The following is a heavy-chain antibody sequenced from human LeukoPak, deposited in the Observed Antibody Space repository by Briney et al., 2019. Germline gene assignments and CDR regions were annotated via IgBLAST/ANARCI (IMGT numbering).Heavy chain of an antibody. Sequence: SETLSLTCTVSGGSISSYYWSWIRQPPGKGLEWIGYIYYSGSTNYNPSLKSRVTISVDTSKNQFSLKLSSVTAADTAVYYCARDRREQQWLGTWGQGTLVTVSS. D-gene: IGHD6-19*01. CDR1: GGSISSYY. V-gene: IGHV4-59*01. J-gene: IGHJ5*02. CDR2: IYYSGST. CDR3: ARDRREQQWLGT.